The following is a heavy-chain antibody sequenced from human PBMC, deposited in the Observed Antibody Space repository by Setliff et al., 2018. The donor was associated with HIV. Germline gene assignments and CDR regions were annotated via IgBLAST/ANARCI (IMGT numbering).Heavy chain of an antibody. V-gene: IGHV1-2*02. CDR3: ARGDSIAVPAAIDMGV. CDR2: INPNSGGT. Sequence: ASVKVSCKASGYTFSGYYMHWVRQAPGQGLEWMGWINPNSGGTNYAQKFQGRVTMTRDTSISTAYMELSRLRSDDTAVYYCARGDSIAVPAAIDMGVWGKGTTVTVSS. J-gene: IGHJ6*03. D-gene: IGHD2-2*01. CDR1: GYTFSGYY.